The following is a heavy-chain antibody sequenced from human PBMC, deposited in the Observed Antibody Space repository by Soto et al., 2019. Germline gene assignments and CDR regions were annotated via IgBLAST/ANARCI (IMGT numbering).Heavy chain of an antibody. CDR2: IYPGDSDT. V-gene: IGHV5-51*01. CDR1: GYSFTSYW. Sequence: PGESLKISCNGSGYSFTSYWICWVRQMPGKGLEWMGIIYPGDSDTRYSPSFQGQVTISADKSISTAYLQWSSLKASDTAMYYCASLRDWNSHAIYIFGQGNIVTVS. D-gene: IGHD1-7*01. J-gene: IGHJ3*02. CDR3: ASLRDWNSHAIYI.